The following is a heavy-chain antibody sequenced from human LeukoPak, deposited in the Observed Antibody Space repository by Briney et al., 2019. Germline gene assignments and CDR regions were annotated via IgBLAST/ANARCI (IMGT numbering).Heavy chain of an antibody. CDR2: IYYSGST. V-gene: IGHV4-39*01. J-gene: IGHJ6*03. CDR1: GGSISSSSYY. CDR3: ARQHSSSSLYYYYYYYMDV. Sequence: PSETLSLTCTVSGGSISSSSYYWGWIRQPPRKGLEWIGSIYYSGSTYYNPSLKSRVTISVDTSKNQFSLKLSSVTAADTAVYYCARQHSSSSLYYYYYYYMDVWGKGTTVTVSS. D-gene: IGHD6-6*01.